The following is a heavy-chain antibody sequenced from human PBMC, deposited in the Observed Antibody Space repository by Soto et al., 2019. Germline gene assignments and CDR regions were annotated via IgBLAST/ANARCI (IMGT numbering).Heavy chain of an antibody. J-gene: IGHJ4*02. CDR3: AKHRISGPY. V-gene: IGHV3-23*01. CDR1: GFTFGSSD. CDR2: IRGSSDST. Sequence: GSLRLSCAASGFTFGSSDMSWVRQAPGQGLEWVSAIRGSSDSTYYADSVKGRFTISRDNSKNTLYLQMNSLRAEDTAVYYCAKHRISGPYWGQGTLVTVSS.